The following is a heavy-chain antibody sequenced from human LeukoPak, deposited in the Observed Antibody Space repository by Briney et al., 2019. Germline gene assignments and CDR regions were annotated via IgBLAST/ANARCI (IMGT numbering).Heavy chain of an antibody. V-gene: IGHV1-18*01. CDR2: ISAYNGNT. CDR3: AREGYCSSTSCPNWFDP. J-gene: IGHJ5*02. D-gene: IGHD2-2*01. Sequence: ASVKVSCKASGYTFTSYGISWVRQAPGQGLEWMGWISAYNGNTNYAQKLQGRVTMTIDTSTSTAYMELRSLRSDDTAVYYCAREGYCSSTSCPNWFDPWGQGTLVTVSS. CDR1: GYTFTSYG.